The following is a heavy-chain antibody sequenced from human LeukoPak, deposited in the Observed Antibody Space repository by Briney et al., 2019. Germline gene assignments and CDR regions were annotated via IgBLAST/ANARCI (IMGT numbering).Heavy chain of an antibody. J-gene: IGHJ4*02. D-gene: IGHD5-12*01. CDR2: IWYDGSNK. Sequence: GGALRLYCAASGFTFSSYGMHWGRRAPGRGLEWVAVIWYDGSNKYYADSVKGRFTISRDNSKNTLYLQMNSLRAEDTAVYYCARWSGYSGYDLGGLFDYWGQGPLVTVSS. CDR3: ARWSGYSGYDLGGLFDY. V-gene: IGHV3-33*01. CDR1: GFTFSSYG.